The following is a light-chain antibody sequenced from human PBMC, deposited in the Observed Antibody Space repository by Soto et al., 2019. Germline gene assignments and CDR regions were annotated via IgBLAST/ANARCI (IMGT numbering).Light chain of an antibody. J-gene: IGKJ5*01. CDR2: DAY. CDR3: QRYDNLPHT. Sequence: IQITQYPSSLSASVGESVTITCQASQDIRKYLNWYQQQPGKATKPLIYDAYSLETGVPSRCSGRGCGTDFTLTISSLQPEDFATYYQQRYDNLPHTFGQGTRLEIK. CDR1: QDIRKY. V-gene: IGKV1-33*01.